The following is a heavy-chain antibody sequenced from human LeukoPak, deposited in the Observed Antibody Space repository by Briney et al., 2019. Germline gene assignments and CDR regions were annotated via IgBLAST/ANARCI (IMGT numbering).Heavy chain of an antibody. J-gene: IGHJ4*02. D-gene: IGHD5-18*01. Sequence: SETLSLTCTVSGGSISSYYWGWIRQPPGKGLEWIGSIYYSGSTYYNPSLKSRVTISVDTSKNQFSLKLSSVTAADTAVYYCARGPHSYGSKTLDYWGQGTLVTVSS. CDR1: GGSISSYY. CDR3: ARGPHSYGSKTLDY. CDR2: IYYSGST. V-gene: IGHV4-39*01.